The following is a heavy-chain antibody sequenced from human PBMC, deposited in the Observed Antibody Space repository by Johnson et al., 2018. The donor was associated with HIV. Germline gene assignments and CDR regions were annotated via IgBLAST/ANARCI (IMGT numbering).Heavy chain of an antibody. CDR3: ARNGLIPAAKGVAFDI. CDR2: ISSSGSTI. V-gene: IGHV3-11*04. D-gene: IGHD2-2*01. CDR1: GFTFSSFA. J-gene: IGHJ3*02. Sequence: QVQLVESWGGLVKPGGSLRLSCVASGFTFSSFAMSWIRQAPGKGLEWVSYISSSGSTIYYADSVEGRFTISRDNAKNSLYLQMNSLRAEDTAVYYCARNGLIPAAKGVAFDIWGQGTTVTVSS.